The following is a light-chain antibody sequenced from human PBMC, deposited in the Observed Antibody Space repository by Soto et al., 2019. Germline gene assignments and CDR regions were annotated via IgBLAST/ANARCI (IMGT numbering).Light chain of an antibody. V-gene: IGKV1-39*01. CDR2: TVS. CDR3: QQSYSSPRT. J-gene: IGKJ1*01. Sequence: DIQMTQSPSSLSASVGDSVTITCRASQTISIYLNWYKQKQGKAPKLLINTVSSLQSGVPSRFSGSGSGKEFTLTINSLQPEDFETYYCQQSYSSPRTFSQVTKVEI. CDR1: QTISIY.